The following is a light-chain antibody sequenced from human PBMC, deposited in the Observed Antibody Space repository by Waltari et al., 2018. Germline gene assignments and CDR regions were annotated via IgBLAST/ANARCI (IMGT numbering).Light chain of an antibody. J-gene: IGLJ3*02. CDR3: AAWDDSLSCWV. Sequence: QSVLTQPPSASGTPGQRVTISCSGSSSNVGRSYVYWYQHLPGAAPKVLMFREDERASGIPDRFSGSKSGTSASLAISGLRSEDEADYYCAAWDDSLSCWVFGGGTKLTVL. CDR1: SSNVGRSY. CDR2: RED. V-gene: IGLV1-47*01.